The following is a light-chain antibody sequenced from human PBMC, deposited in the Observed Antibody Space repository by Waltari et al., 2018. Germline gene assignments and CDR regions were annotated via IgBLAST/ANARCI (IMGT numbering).Light chain of an antibody. CDR2: DVT. CDR1: SSDVGGSNY. J-gene: IGLJ2*01. V-gene: IGLV2-14*03. Sequence: QSALTQPASVSGSPGQSITISSTGTSSDVGGSNYVSWYQQHPGKVPQLMIYDVTNRPSGVSNRFSGSKSGNTASLTISGLQAEDEADYYCSSWTDSDSLKLLFGGGTKLTVL. CDR3: SSWTDSDSLKLL.